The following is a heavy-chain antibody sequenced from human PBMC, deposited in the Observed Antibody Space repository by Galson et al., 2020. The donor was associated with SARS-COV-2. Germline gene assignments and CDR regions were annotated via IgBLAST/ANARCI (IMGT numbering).Heavy chain of an antibody. CDR3: AREAYFYASSGNYPFDY. V-gene: IGHV3-20*04. CDR1: GFTFEEYG. J-gene: IGHJ4*02. CDR2: ISWNGVRT. Sequence: GESLKISCAASGFTFEEYGMSWVRQVSGKGLEWVSGISWNGVRTSYGDSVKGRFTISRDNAKNTMYLQINRLRAEDTALYYCAREAYFYASSGNYPFDYWGQGTLVTVSS. D-gene: IGHD3-22*01.